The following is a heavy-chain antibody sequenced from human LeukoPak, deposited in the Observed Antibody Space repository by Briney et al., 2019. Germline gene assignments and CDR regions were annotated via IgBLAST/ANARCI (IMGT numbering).Heavy chain of an antibody. CDR3: AKSLSGSYQATHFDY. CDR2: IRYDGSNK. Sequence: GGSLRLSCAASGFTFSSYGMHWVRQAPGKGLEWVAFIRYDGSNKYYADSVKGRFTISRDNSKNSLYLQMNSLRTEDTALYYCAKSLSGSYQATHFDYWGQGTLVTVSS. CDR1: GFTFSSYG. J-gene: IGHJ4*02. D-gene: IGHD1-26*01. V-gene: IGHV3-30*02.